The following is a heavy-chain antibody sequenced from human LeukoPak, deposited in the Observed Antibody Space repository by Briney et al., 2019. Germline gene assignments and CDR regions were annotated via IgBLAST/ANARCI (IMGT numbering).Heavy chain of an antibody. J-gene: IGHJ4*02. Sequence: SETLSLTCAVYGGSFSGHYWSWIRQPPGKGLEWIGEINHSGSTNYNPSLKSRVTISVDTSKNQFSLKLSSVTAADTAVYYCARLGFWSGYYMGMVWGQGTLVTVSS. CDR2: INHSGST. CDR1: GGSFSGHY. D-gene: IGHD3-3*01. V-gene: IGHV4-34*01. CDR3: ARLGFWSGYYMGMV.